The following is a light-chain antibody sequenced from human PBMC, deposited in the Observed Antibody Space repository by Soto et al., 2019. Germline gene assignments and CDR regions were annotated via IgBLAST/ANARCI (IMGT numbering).Light chain of an antibody. CDR1: QSVCSSY. CDR2: GAS. V-gene: IGKV3-20*01. Sequence: EIVLTQSPGTLSLSPGERATLSCRASQSVCSSYLAWYQQKPGQAPRLLIYGASSRATGITDRFSGSGSGTDFTLTISRLEPEDFAVYYCQQYCSSPRKFGQGTKVEIK. CDR3: QQYCSSPRK. J-gene: IGKJ1*01.